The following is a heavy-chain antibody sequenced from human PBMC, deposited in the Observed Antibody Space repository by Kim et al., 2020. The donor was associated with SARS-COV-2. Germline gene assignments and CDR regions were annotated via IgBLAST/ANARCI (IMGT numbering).Heavy chain of an antibody. V-gene: IGHV1-46*01. J-gene: IGHJ5*02. CDR1: GYTFTSYY. CDR3: ARDGMRTEGGSYRLFPKYNWFDP. CDR2: INPSGGST. D-gene: IGHD1-26*01. Sequence: ASVKVSCKASGYTFTSYYMHWVRQAPGQGLEWMGIINPSGGSTSYAQKFQGRVTMTRDTSTSTVYMELSSLRSEDTAVYYCARDGMRTEGGSYRLFPKYNWFDPWGQGTLVTVSS.